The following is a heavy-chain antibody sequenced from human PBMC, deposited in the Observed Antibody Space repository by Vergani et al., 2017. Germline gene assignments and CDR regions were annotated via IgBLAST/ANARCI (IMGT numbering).Heavy chain of an antibody. J-gene: IGHJ4*02. Sequence: QVQLVQSGAEVKKPGSSVKVSCKASGGTFSSYAISWVRQAPGQGLEWMGIINPSGGSTSYAQKFQGRVTMTRDTSTSTVYMELSSLRSEDTAVYYCARDPRAYYYGSGSQRFDYWGQGTLVTVSS. V-gene: IGHV1-46*01. CDR1: GGTFSSYA. CDR2: INPSGGST. CDR3: ARDPRAYYYGSGSQRFDY. D-gene: IGHD3-10*01.